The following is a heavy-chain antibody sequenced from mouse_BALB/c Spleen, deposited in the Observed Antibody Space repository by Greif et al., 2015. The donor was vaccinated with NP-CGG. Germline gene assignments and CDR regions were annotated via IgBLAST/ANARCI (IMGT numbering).Heavy chain of an antibody. D-gene: IGHD1-1*01. Sequence: EVKLVESGGGLVKPGGSLKLSCAASGFTFSDYYMYWVCQTPEKRLEWVATISDGGSYTYYPDSVKGRFTISRDNAKNNLYLQMSSLKSEDTAMYYCARDGNYWYFDVWGAGTTVTVSS. CDR3: ARDGNYWYFDV. CDR1: GFTFSDYY. V-gene: IGHV5-4*02. CDR2: ISDGGSYT. J-gene: IGHJ1*01.